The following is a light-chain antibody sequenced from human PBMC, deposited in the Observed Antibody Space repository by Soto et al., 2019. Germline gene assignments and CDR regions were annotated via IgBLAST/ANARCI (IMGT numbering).Light chain of an antibody. J-gene: IGLJ1*01. V-gene: IGLV2-23*01. CDR2: EGT. CDR3: CSYAGRSILV. Sequence: QSVLTQPASVSGSLGQSITISCTGTSSDVGGYNLVSWYQQHPGRAPKLIIYEGTKRPSGVSDCFSVSKSGNTASLTISGLQADDEADYHCCSYAGRSILVLGTGTKVTVL. CDR1: SSDVGGYNL.